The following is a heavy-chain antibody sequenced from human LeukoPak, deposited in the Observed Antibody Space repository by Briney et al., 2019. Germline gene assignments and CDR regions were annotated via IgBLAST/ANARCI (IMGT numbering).Heavy chain of an antibody. CDR1: GYTFTSYG. V-gene: IGHV1-18*01. CDR2: ISAYNGNT. CDR3: ARSPFLDTAMVGFDY. Sequence: ASVKVSCKASGYTFTSYGISWVRQAPGQGLEWMGWISAYNGNTNYAQKLQGRVTMTTDTSTSTAYMELRSLRSDDTAVYYCARSPFLDTAMVGFDYWGQGTPVTVSS. D-gene: IGHD5-18*01. J-gene: IGHJ4*02.